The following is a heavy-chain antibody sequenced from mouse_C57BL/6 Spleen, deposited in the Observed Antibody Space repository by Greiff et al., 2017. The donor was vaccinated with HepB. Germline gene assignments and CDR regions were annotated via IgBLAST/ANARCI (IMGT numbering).Heavy chain of an antibody. CDR2: INPNNGGT. CDR3: ARTVRTVVAFYAMDY. CDR1: GYTFTDYN. J-gene: IGHJ4*01. D-gene: IGHD1-1*01. V-gene: IGHV1-18*01. Sequence: VQLKESGPELVKPGASVKIPCKASGYTFTDYNMDWVKQSHGKSLEWIGDINPNNGGTIYNQKFKGKATLTVDKSSSTAYMELRSLTSEDTAVYYCARTVRTVVAFYAMDYWGQGTSVTVSS.